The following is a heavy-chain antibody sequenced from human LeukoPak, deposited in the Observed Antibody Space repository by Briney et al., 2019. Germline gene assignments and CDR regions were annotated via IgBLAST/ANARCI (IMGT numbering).Heavy chain of an antibody. CDR3: ARGLPWYFDL. Sequence: GGSLRLSYAASGFTFSNYWMTWVRQAPGKGLVWVSRINSEGSSTSYADSVKGRFTISRDNAKNTLYLQTNSLRAEDTAVYYYARGLPWYFDLWGRGTLVTVSS. V-gene: IGHV3-74*01. D-gene: IGHD6-25*01. CDR1: GFTFSNYW. CDR2: INSEGSST. J-gene: IGHJ2*01.